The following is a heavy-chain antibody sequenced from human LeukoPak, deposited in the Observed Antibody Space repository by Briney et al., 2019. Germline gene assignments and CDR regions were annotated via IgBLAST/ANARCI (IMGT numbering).Heavy chain of an antibody. Sequence: GGSLRLSCAISGFTFSSYSMNWVRQAPGKGLEWVSSISSSSSYIYYADSVKGRFTISRDNAKNSLYLQMNSLRAEDTAVYYCARDVGSGWPFDYWGQGTLVTVSS. CDR3: ARDVGSGWPFDY. V-gene: IGHV3-21*01. J-gene: IGHJ4*02. CDR2: ISSSSSYI. CDR1: GFTFSSYS. D-gene: IGHD6-19*01.